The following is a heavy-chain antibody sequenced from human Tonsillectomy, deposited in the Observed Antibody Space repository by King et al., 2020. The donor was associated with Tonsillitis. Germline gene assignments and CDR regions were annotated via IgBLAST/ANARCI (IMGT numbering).Heavy chain of an antibody. CDR1: AGSISSGDYY. V-gene: IGHV4-30-4*01. J-gene: IGHJ4*02. CDR3: ARAASSHYYGAGSHFDY. Sequence: VQLQESGPGLVKPSQTLSLTCTVSAGSISSGDYYWSWIRQPPGKGLECMGYIYYSGSTYYNPSLKRRVTISVDTSKNQFSLKLSSVTAADTAVYYCARAASSHYYGAGSHFDYWGQGTLVTVSS. CDR2: IYYSGST. D-gene: IGHD3-10*01.